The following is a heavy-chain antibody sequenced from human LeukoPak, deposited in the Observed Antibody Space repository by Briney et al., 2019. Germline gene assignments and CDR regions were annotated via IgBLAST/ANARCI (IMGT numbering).Heavy chain of an antibody. D-gene: IGHD3-3*01. J-gene: IGHJ4*02. CDR1: GYTFTGYY. CDR2: TNPNSGGT. CDR3: ARDKDFWSGYHFDY. V-gene: IGHV1-2*02. Sequence: ASVKVSCKASGYTFTGYYMHWVRQAPGQGLEWMGWTNPNSGGTNYAQKFQGRVTMTRDTSISTAYMELSRLRSDDTAVYYCARDKDFWSGYHFDYWGQGTLVTVSS.